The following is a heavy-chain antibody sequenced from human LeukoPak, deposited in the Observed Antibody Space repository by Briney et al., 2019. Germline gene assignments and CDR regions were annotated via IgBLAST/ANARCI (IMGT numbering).Heavy chain of an antibody. CDR3: TYDFWSGRDY. D-gene: IGHD3-3*01. J-gene: IGHJ4*02. V-gene: IGHV3-21*01. Sequence: PGGSLRLSCAASGFTFSSYSMNWVRQAPGKGLEWVSSISSSSSYIYYADSVKGRFTTSRDNAKNSLYLQMNSLRAEDTAVYYCTYDFWSGRDYWGQGTLVTVSS. CDR2: ISSSSSYI. CDR1: GFTFSSYS.